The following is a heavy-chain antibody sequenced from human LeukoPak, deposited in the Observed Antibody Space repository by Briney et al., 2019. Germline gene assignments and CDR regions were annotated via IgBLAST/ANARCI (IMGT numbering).Heavy chain of an antibody. CDR2: IYYTGST. CDR3: ARVPSVIDAFDI. CDR1: GGSISRGGYY. V-gene: IGHV4-31*03. D-gene: IGHD2-21*01. J-gene: IGHJ3*02. Sequence: PSETLSLTCTVSGGSISRGGYYWSWIRQHPGKGLEWIAYIYYTGSTYYNPSLKSRLTISVDTSKNHFSLRLSSMTAADTAVYYCARVPSVIDAFDIWGQGTMVTVSS.